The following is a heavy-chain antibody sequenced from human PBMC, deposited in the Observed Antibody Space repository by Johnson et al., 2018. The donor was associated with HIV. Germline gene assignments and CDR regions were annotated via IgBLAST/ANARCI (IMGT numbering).Heavy chain of an antibody. CDR2: IYSGGNT. CDR3: AREGAWEVRPGAFDI. Sequence: VQLVESGGGLVQPGRSLRLSCAASGFTFDDYAMYWVRQAPGKGLEWVSVIYSGGNTYYADSVRGRFTISRDNSKNTLYLQMNSLRAEDTAVYHCAREGAWEVRPGAFDIWGQGTTVTVSS. CDR1: GFTFDDYA. J-gene: IGHJ3*02. D-gene: IGHD1-26*01. V-gene: IGHV3-66*01.